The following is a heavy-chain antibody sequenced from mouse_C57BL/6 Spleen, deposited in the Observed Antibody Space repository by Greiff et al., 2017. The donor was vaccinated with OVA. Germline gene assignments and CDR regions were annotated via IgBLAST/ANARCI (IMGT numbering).Heavy chain of an antibody. CDR3: ARDYGSRTRYFDV. CDR1: GFTFSDYG. V-gene: IGHV5-17*01. Sequence: EVKLMESGGGLVKPGGSLKLSCAASGFTFSDYGMHWVRQAPEKGLEWVAYISSGSSTIYYADTVKGRFTISRDNAKNTLFLQMTSLRSEDTAMYYCARDYGSRTRYFDVWGTGTTVTVSS. CDR2: ISSGSSTI. J-gene: IGHJ1*03. D-gene: IGHD1-1*01.